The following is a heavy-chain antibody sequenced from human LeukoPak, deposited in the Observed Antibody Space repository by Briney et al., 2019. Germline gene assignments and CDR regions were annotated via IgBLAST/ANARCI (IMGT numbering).Heavy chain of an antibody. J-gene: IGHJ3*02. Sequence: PSETLSLTCAVYGGSFSGYYWSWIRQPPGKWLEWIGEINHSGSTNYNPSLKSRVTISVDTSKNQFSLKLSSVTAADTAVYYCARGPITMIVVVIGKGAFGIWGQGTMVTVSS. V-gene: IGHV4-34*01. CDR3: ARGPITMIVVVIGKGAFGI. D-gene: IGHD3-22*01. CDR1: GGSFSGYY. CDR2: INHSGST.